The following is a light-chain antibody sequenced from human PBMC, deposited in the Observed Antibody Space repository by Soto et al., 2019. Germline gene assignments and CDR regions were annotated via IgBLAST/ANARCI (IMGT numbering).Light chain of an antibody. CDR2: GAS. CDR1: QSVSSSY. Sequence: EIVMTQSPATLSVSPGEGATLSCRASQSVSSSYLAWYQQKPGQAPRLLIYGASSRATGIPDRFSGSGSGTDFTLTISRLEPEDFAVYYCQQYGSSHTFGQGTKVDIK. J-gene: IGKJ1*01. V-gene: IGKV3-20*01. CDR3: QQYGSSHT.